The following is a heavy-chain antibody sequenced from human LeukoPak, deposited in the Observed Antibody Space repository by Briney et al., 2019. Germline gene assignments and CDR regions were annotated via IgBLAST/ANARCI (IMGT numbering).Heavy chain of an antibody. CDR1: GYTFTGYY. J-gene: IGHJ3*02. Sequence: GASVKVSCKASGYTFTGYYMHWVRQAPGQGPEWMGWSNPNSRGTKYPQKFQGRVTMTRDTSISTAYMELSRLRSDDTAVYYCTRALGQWLPHAFDIWGQGAMVIVSS. D-gene: IGHD6-19*01. CDR2: SNPNSRGT. V-gene: IGHV1-2*02. CDR3: TRALGQWLPHAFDI.